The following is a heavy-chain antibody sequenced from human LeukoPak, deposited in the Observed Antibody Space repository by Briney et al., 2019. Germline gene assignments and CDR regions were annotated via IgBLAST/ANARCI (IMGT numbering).Heavy chain of an antibody. J-gene: IGHJ4*02. V-gene: IGHV3-9*01. Sequence: GRSLRLSCAASGFTFDDYAMHWVRHAPGKGLEWVSGISWNSGSIGYADSVKGRFTISRDNAKNSLYLQMNSLRAEDTALYYCAKDMYSSGYYAKIDYWGQGTLVTVSS. D-gene: IGHD3-22*01. CDR2: ISWNSGSI. CDR3: AKDMYSSGYYAKIDY. CDR1: GFTFDDYA.